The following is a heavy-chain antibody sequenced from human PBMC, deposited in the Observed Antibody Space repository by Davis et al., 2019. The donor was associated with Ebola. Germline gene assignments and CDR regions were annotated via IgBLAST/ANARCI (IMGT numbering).Heavy chain of an antibody. CDR3: AKDSFAGATFIEY. D-gene: IGHD2/OR15-2a*01. J-gene: IGHJ4*02. CDR1: GFTFSHYG. V-gene: IGHV3-30*18. Sequence: GESLKISCAASGFTFSHYGMHWVRQAPGKGLEWVATISDDGSNKYYVDSVKGRFAISRDNPKNTLYLQMDSLRAEDTAVYHCAKDSFAGATFIEYWGQGTLVTVSS. CDR2: ISDDGSNK.